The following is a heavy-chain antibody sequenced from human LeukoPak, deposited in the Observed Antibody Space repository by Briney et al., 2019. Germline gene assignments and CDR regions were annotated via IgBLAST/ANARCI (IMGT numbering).Heavy chain of an antibody. CDR1: GFTFSSYA. D-gene: IGHD3-3*01. CDR3: AKGYDFWSYNWFDP. J-gene: IGHJ5*01. CDR2: ISGSGGST. Sequence: PGGSLRLSCAASGFTFSSYAMNWVRQAPGKGLEWVSGISGSGGSTYYADSVKGRFTISRDNSKNTLYLQMNSLRAEDTAVYYCAKGYDFWSYNWFDPWGQGTLVTVSS. V-gene: IGHV3-23*01.